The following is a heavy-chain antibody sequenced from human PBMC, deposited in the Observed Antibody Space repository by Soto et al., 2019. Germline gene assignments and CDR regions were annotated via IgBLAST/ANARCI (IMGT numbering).Heavy chain of an antibody. D-gene: IGHD1-1*01. CDR2: INAGNGYT. CDR1: GYTFTRYA. V-gene: IGHV1-3*01. CDR3: AKDRPRRTSGYFFDY. Sequence: ASVKVSCKASGYTFTRYAIHWVRQAPGQRLEWMGWINAGNGYTKYSQKYQGRVTITRDTSASTAYMELSSLRAEDTALYYCAKDRPRRTSGYFFDYWGQGTPVTVSS. J-gene: IGHJ4*02.